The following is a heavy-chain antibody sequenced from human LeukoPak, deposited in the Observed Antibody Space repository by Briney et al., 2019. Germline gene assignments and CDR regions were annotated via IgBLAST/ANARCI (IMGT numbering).Heavy chain of an antibody. CDR2: IIPTLGTA. CDR3: ARARIVVIPAMYYFDY. J-gene: IGHJ4*02. D-gene: IGHD2-2*01. CDR1: GGTFSSYG. Sequence: SVKVSCKASGGTFSSYGISWVRQAPGRGLEWMGGIIPTLGTANYAQKLQGRVTITTDESTSTAYMELSSLRSEDTAVYYCARARIVVIPAMYYFDYWGQGTLVTVSS. V-gene: IGHV1-69*05.